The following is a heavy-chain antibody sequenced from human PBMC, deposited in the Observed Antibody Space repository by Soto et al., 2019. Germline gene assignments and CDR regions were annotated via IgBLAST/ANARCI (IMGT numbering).Heavy chain of an antibody. D-gene: IGHD2-15*01. CDR2: INAGNGNT. CDR3: ARDRVYCSGGSCYPPNWFDP. Sequence: ASVKVSCKASGYTFTSYAMHWVRQAPGQRLEWMGWINAGNGNTKYSQKFQGRVTITRDTSASTAYMELSSMRSEDTAVYYCARDRVYCSGGSCYPPNWFDPWGQGTLVTVSS. CDR1: GYTFTSYA. J-gene: IGHJ5*02. V-gene: IGHV1-3*01.